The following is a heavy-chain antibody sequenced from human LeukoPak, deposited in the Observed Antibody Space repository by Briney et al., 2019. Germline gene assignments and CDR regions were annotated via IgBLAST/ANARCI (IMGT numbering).Heavy chain of an antibody. Sequence: PGGSLRLSCVASGFTFSSYGMHWVRQPPGKGLEWVAFIRYDGSNKYYADSVKGRFTISRDNSRDTLHLQMNSLRAEDTAVYYCAKDNYDYGDYDGGDYWGQGTLVTVPS. CDR3: AKDNYDYGDYDGGDY. D-gene: IGHD4-17*01. CDR2: IRYDGSNK. V-gene: IGHV3-30*02. J-gene: IGHJ4*02. CDR1: GFTFSSYG.